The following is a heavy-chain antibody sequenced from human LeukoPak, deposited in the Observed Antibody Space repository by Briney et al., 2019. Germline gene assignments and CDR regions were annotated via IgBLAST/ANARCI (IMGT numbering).Heavy chain of an antibody. J-gene: IGHJ5*02. CDR3: ARLLVRGSSWNNWFDP. CDR2: IYPGDSDT. Sequence: GESLKISCKGSGYSFTSYWIGWVRQMPGKGLEWMGIIYPGDSDTRYSPSFQGQVTISADKSISTAYLQWSSLKASDTAMYYCARLLVRGSSWNNWFDPWGQGTLVTVSS. V-gene: IGHV5-51*01. CDR1: GYSFTSYW. D-gene: IGHD6-13*01.